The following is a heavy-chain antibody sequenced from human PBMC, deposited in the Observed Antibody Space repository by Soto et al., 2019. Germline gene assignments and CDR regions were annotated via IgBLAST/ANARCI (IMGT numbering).Heavy chain of an antibody. Sequence: GASVKVSCKASGYTFTSYGISWVRQAPGQGLEWMGWISAYNGNTNYAQKLQGRVTMTTDTSTSTAYMELRSLRSDDTAVYYCARNPYCSSTSCYDDYYYYMDVWGKGTTVNVSS. V-gene: IGHV1-18*01. CDR2: ISAYNGNT. D-gene: IGHD2-2*01. CDR3: ARNPYCSSTSCYDDYYYYMDV. CDR1: GYTFTSYG. J-gene: IGHJ6*03.